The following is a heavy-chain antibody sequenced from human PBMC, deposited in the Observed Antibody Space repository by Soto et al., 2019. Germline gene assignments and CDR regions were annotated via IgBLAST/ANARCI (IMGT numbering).Heavy chain of an antibody. CDR1: GYTFTSYD. J-gene: IGHJ5*02. D-gene: IGHD2-15*01. CDR2: INAGNGNT. Sequence: QVQLVQSGAEVKKPGASVKVSCKASGYTFTSYDMHWVRQAPVQRLEWMGWINAGNGNTKYSQKFQGRVTITRDTSASTAYMELSSLRSEDTAVYYCARAGVGYCSGGSCYNNWFDPWGQGTLVTVSS. CDR3: ARAGVGYCSGGSCYNNWFDP. V-gene: IGHV1-3*01.